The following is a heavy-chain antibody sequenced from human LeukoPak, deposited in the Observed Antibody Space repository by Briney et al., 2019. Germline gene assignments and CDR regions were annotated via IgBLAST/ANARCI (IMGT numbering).Heavy chain of an antibody. J-gene: IGHJ5*02. V-gene: IGHV1-2*02. CDR1: GYTFTGYY. Sequence: GASVKVSCKASGYTFTGYYMHWVRQAPGQGLEWMGWINPNSGGTNYAQKFQGRVTMTRDTSISTAYMELSRLRSDDTAVYYCARERSVFFTANPLNWFDPWGQGTLVTVSS. CDR3: ARERSVFFTANPLNWFDP. CDR2: INPNSGGT. D-gene: IGHD3-3*01.